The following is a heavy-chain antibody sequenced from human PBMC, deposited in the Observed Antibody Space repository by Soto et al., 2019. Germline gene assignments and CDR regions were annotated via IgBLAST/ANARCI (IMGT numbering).Heavy chain of an antibody. Sequence: QITLKESGPTLVKPTQTLTLTCTFSGFSLSTSGVGVGWIRQPPGKALEWLALIYWDDDKRYSPSLKSRLTITKDTSNNQVVLTMTNMDPVDTATYYCAHGTHDYGDYVGAFDIWGQGTMVTVSS. CDR3: AHGTHDYGDYVGAFDI. CDR1: GFSLSTSGVG. J-gene: IGHJ3*02. CDR2: IYWDDDK. V-gene: IGHV2-5*02. D-gene: IGHD4-17*01.